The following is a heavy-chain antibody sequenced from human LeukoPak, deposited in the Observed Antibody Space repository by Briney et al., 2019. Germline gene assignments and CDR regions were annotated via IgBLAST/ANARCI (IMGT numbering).Heavy chain of an antibody. CDR2: IYYSGST. V-gene: IGHV4-39*01. CDR3: AGLSRGSSWYLDQRNWYFDL. J-gene: IGHJ2*01. D-gene: IGHD6-13*01. Sequence: PSETLSLTCTVSGGSISSSSYYWGWIRQPPGKGLEWIGSIYYSGSTYYNPSLKSRVTISVDTSKNQFSLKLSSVTAADTAVYYCAGLSRGSSWYLDQRNWYFDLWGRGTLVTVSS. CDR1: GGSISSSSYY.